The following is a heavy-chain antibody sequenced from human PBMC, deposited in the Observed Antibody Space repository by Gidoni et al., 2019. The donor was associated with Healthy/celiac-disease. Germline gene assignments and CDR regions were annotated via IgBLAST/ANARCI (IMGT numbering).Heavy chain of an antibody. Sequence: QVQLVQSVAEVKKPGSSVKVSCKASGGTFSSYAISWVRQAPGQALEWMGGLIPIFGTANYAQKFQGRVTITADESTSTAYMELSSLRSEDTAVYYCAREGVRGVITYGMDVWGQGTTVTVSS. CDR1: GGTFSSYA. CDR2: LIPIFGTA. V-gene: IGHV1-69*01. D-gene: IGHD3-10*01. CDR3: AREGVRGVITYGMDV. J-gene: IGHJ6*02.